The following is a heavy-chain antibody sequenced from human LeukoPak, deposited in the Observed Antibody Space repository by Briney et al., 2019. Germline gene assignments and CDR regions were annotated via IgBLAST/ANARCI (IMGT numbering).Heavy chain of an antibody. D-gene: IGHD2-2*01. CDR3: VRDHSAHPAFFDY. V-gene: IGHV4-38-2*02. J-gene: IGHJ4*02. CDR1: GFFIGSGYY. CDR2: IYHGGTT. Sequence: SETLSLTCTVSGFFIGSGYYWGWIRQPPGKGLEWIGSIYHGGTTVYNPSLKSRISSSVDTSKNQFSLILTSMTAADTAVYFCVRDHSAHPAFFDYWGQGALVTVSS.